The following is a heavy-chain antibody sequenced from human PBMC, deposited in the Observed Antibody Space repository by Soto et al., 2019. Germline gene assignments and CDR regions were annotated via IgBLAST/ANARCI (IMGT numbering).Heavy chain of an antibody. Sequence: QLQLLESGSGLVKPSQTLSLTCSVSGGSINSGRSSWNWIRQPPGKGLEWIAYISHSGSTYYTPSLKSRVTISVDRSKNQFSLKLTSLTAADTAVYYCVRESTPSGPTGFDTWGPGILVTVSS. D-gene: IGHD2-8*02. J-gene: IGHJ5*02. CDR1: GGSINSGRSS. V-gene: IGHV4-30-2*01. CDR3: VRESTPSGPTGFDT. CDR2: ISHSGST.